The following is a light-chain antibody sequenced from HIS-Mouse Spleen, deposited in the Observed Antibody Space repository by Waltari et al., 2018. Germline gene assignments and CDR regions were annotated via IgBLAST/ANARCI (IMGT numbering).Light chain of an antibody. CDR2: GAS. V-gene: IGKV3-15*01. J-gene: IGKJ4*01. CDR3: QQYNNWPPLT. CDR1: QSVSSN. Sequence: TQSPPTLSVSPGERATLSCRASQSVSSNLAWYQQKPGQAPRLLIYGASTRATGIPARFSGSGSGTEFTLTISSMQSEDFAVYYCQQYNNWPPLTFGGGTKVEIK.